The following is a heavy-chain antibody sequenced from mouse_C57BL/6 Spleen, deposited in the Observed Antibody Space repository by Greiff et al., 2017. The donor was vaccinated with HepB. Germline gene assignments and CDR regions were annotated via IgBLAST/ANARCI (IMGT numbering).Heavy chain of an antibody. J-gene: IGHJ4*01. CDR2: IYPGNSDT. CDR1: GYTFTSYW. Sequence: VQLQQSGTVLARPGASVKMSCKTSGYTFTSYWMHWVKQRPGQGLEWIGAIYPGNSDTSYNQKFKGKAKLTAVTSASTAYMELSSLTNEDSAVYYCTKDYDGSSSIFYYAMDYWGQGTSVTVSS. D-gene: IGHD1-1*01. CDR3: TKDYDGSSSIFYYAMDY. V-gene: IGHV1-5*01.